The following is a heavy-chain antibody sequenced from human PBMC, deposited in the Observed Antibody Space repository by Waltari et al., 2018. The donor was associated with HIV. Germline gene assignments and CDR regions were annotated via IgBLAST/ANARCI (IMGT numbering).Heavy chain of an antibody. V-gene: IGHV1-3*01. Sequence: QVQLVQSGAEVKKPGASVKVSCKASGYTFTSYAMHWVRQAPGQRLEWMGWINAGNGNTKYSQKFQGRVTITRDTSASTAYMELSSLRSEDTAVYYCARTVEGAYYYYGMDVWGQGTTVTVSS. CDR3: ARTVEGAYYYYGMDV. CDR2: INAGNGNT. CDR1: GYTFTSYA. D-gene: IGHD4-17*01. J-gene: IGHJ6*02.